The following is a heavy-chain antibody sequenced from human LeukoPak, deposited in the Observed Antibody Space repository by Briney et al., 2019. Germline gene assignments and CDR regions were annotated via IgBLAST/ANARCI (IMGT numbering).Heavy chain of an antibody. V-gene: IGHV1-18*01. D-gene: IGHD6-13*01. J-gene: IGHJ3*02. CDR2: ISAYSGNT. CDR3: VRLRLSIVAAGVRGAFDI. Sequence: ASVKVSCKASGFTFTSYGISWVRQAPGQGLEWMGWISAYSGNTNYAQKLQGRITMTTDSSTSTAYMELRSLRSDDTAVYYCVRLRLSIVAAGVRGAFDIWGQGTMVTVSS. CDR1: GFTFTSYG.